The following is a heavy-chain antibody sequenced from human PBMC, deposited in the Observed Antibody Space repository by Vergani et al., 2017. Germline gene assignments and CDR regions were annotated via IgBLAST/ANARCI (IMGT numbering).Heavy chain of an antibody. CDR3: ARRGTTVTDEYYFDY. J-gene: IGHJ4*02. CDR1: GGSISSGGYY. CDR2: IYYSGST. D-gene: IGHD4-17*01. Sequence: QVQLQESGPGLVKPSQTLSLTCTVSGGSISSGGYYWSWIRQHPGKGLEWIGYIYYSGSTYYNPSLKSRVTISVDTSKNQFSLKLSSVTAADTAVYYCARRGTTVTDEYYFDYWGQGTLVTVSS. V-gene: IGHV4-31*03.